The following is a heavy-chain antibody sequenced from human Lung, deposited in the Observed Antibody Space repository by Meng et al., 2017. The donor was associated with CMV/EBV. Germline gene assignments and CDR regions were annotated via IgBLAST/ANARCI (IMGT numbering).Heavy chain of an antibody. V-gene: IGHV3-74*01. CDR2: INGDGSST. J-gene: IGHJ4*02. CDR3: ARGCTNTNCYKSDFDY. Sequence: GGSLRLSXAASGFTFNNYWMHWVRQAPGKGLVWVSRINGDGSSTTYADSVKGRFTISRDNAKNTLYLQMNSLRAEDTAVYYCARGCTNTNCYKSDFDYWGQGTLVTFSS. D-gene: IGHD2-2*02. CDR1: GFTFNNYW.